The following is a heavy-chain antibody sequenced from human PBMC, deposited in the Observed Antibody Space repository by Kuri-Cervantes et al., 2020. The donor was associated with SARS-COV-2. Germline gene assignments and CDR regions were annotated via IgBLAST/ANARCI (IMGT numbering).Heavy chain of an antibody. CDR1: GFTVNSNY. CDR3: ARSLTTTYSF. D-gene: IGHD4-11*01. V-gene: IGHV3-53*01. J-gene: IGHJ1*01. Sequence: GESLKISCAASGFTVNSNYMSWVRQAPGKGLEWVSVIYSSGSTNYADSVKGRFTISRDNFKNTLYLQMSSLRAEDTAVYYCARSLTTTYSFWGQGTLVTVSS. CDR2: IYSSGST.